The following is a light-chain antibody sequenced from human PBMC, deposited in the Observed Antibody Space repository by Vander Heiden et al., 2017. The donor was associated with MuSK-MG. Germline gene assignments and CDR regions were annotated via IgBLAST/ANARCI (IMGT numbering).Light chain of an antibody. V-gene: IGKV1-5*03. Sequence: DIQMTHSPPTLSASVGDRVPLTCRASQSVSTWFAWYQQKPGTPPKLLIYKASSLQSGLPSRFSGSGSGTDFTLTITSLQPDDFATYYCQHYNTYSPTFGQGTRVEI. CDR3: QHYNTYSPT. CDR1: QSVSTW. CDR2: KAS. J-gene: IGKJ1*01.